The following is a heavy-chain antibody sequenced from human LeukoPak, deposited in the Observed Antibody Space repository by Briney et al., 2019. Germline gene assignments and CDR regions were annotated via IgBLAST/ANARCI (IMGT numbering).Heavy chain of an antibody. D-gene: IGHD3-10*01. J-gene: IGHJ5*02. CDR1: GGSISSYY. CDR3: ARRGYYGSGSPNWFDP. CDR2: INHSGST. V-gene: IGHV4-34*01. Sequence: PSETLSLTCTVSGGSISSYYWSWIRQPPGKGLEWIGEINHSGSTNYNPSLKSRVTISVDTSKNQFSLKLSPVTAADTAVYYCARRGYYGSGSPNWFDPWGQGTLVTVSS.